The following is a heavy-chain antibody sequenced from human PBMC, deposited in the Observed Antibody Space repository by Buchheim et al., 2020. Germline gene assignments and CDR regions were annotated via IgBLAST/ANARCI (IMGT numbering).Heavy chain of an antibody. D-gene: IGHD1-1*01. J-gene: IGHJ4*02. CDR2: ISSSGSTI. Sequence: EVQLVESGGGLVQPGGSLRLSCAASGFTFSSYEMNWVRQAPGKGLEWVSYISSSGSTIYYADSVKGRFTISRDNAKNSLYLQMNSLRAEDTAVYYCARALDDWNQKKTYYFDYWGQGTL. V-gene: IGHV3-48*03. CDR1: GFTFSSYE. CDR3: ARALDDWNQKKTYYFDY.